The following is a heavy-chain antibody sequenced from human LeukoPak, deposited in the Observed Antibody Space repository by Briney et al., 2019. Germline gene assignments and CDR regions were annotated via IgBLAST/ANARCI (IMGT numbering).Heavy chain of an antibody. CDR3: ARDDIAAAPYPFDY. Sequence: ASVKVSCKASGYTFTSYGISWVRQAPGQGLEWMGWISAYNGNTNYAQKLQGRVTMTTDTSTSTAYMELRSLRSDDTAVYYCARDDIAAAPYPFDYWGREPWSPSPQ. CDR1: GYTFTSYG. J-gene: IGHJ4*02. V-gene: IGHV1-18*04. D-gene: IGHD6-13*01. CDR2: ISAYNGNT.